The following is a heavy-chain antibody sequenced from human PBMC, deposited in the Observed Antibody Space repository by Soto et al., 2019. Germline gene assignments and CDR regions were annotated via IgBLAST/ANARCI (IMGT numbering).Heavy chain of an antibody. CDR3: QRATSLIMAAPAY. Sequence: XSVKVSCKTSGCPFINYAIIWVRQAPGQGLEWMGWVSPYNGNANYTEKFQGRVSMTTDTSTTTAYMELTSLTSDDTAIYYCQRATSLIMAAPAYWGQGTLVTVPS. J-gene: IGHJ4*02. CDR1: GCPFINYA. D-gene: IGHD2-8*01. V-gene: IGHV1-18*04. CDR2: VSPYNGNA.